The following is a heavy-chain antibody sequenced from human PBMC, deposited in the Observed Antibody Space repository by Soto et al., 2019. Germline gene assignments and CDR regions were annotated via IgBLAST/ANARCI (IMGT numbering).Heavy chain of an antibody. CDR3: ARVIKNYYGMDV. CDR1: GYTFTGYY. Sequence: ASVKVSCKASGYTFTGYYMHWVRQAPGQGLEWMGWISAYNGNTNYAQKLQGRVTMTTDTSTSTAYMELRSLRSDDTAVYYCARVIKNYYGMDVWGQGTTVTVSS. J-gene: IGHJ6*02. D-gene: IGHD3-16*02. CDR2: ISAYNGNT. V-gene: IGHV1-18*04.